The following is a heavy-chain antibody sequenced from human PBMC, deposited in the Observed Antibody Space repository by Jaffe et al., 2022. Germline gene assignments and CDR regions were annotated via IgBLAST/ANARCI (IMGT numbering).Heavy chain of an antibody. J-gene: IGHJ6*03. V-gene: IGHV3-21*01. CDR1: GFTFSSYS. Sequence: EVQLVESGGGLVKPGGSLRLSCAASGFTFSSYSMNWVRQAPGKGLEWVSSISSSSSYIYYADSVKGRFTISRDNAKNSLYLQMNSLRAEDTAVYYCARDGDYDILTGYSYYYYYMDVWGKGTTVTVSS. CDR2: ISSSSSYI. CDR3: ARDGDYDILTGYSYYYYYMDV. D-gene: IGHD3-9*01.